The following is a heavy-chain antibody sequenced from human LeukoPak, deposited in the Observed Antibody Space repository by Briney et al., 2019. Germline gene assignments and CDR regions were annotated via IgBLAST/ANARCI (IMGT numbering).Heavy chain of an antibody. CDR2: IYYSGST. CDR1: GGSISSYY. CDR3: ARLGYCGGDCSDAFDI. V-gene: IGHV4-59*08. Sequence: SETLSLTCTVSGGSISSYYWSWIRQPPGKGLAWSGYIYYSGSTNYNPSLKSRVTISVDTSKNQFSLKLSSVTAADTAVYYCARLGYCGGDCSDAFDIWGQGTMVTVSS. D-gene: IGHD2-21*02. J-gene: IGHJ3*02.